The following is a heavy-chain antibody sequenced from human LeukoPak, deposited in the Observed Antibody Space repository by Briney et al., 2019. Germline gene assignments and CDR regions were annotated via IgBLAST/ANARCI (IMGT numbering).Heavy chain of an antibody. CDR1: GFTFGSYA. D-gene: IGHD3-3*01. Sequence: GGSLRLSCAASGFTFGSYAMSWVRQAPGKGLEWVSVISGSGGNTFYADSVKGRFTISRDNSKDTLYLQMNSLRAEDTAVYYCAKDQGFYTHTYYYYYMDVWGKGTTVTVSS. V-gene: IGHV3-23*01. CDR2: ISGSGGNT. CDR3: AKDQGFYTHTYYYYYMDV. J-gene: IGHJ6*03.